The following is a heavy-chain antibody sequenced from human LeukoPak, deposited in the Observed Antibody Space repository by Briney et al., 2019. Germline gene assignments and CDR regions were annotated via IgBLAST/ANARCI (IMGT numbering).Heavy chain of an antibody. CDR2: IIPIFGTA. D-gene: IGHD7-27*01. J-gene: IGHJ4*02. Sequence: SVKVSCKASGGTFSSYAISWVRQAPGQGLEWMGRIIPIFGTANYAQKFQGRVTITTDESTSTAYMELSSLRSEDTAVYYCAREDPNWGSIQLDYWGREPWSPSPQ. CDR1: GGTFSSYA. CDR3: AREDPNWGSIQLDY. V-gene: IGHV1-69*05.